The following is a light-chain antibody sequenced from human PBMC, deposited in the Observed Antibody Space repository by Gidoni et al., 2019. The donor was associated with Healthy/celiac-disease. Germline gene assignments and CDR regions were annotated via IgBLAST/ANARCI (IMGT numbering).Light chain of an antibody. CDR1: QSGSSN. Sequence: ELVMTQSPATRPVSPGDRATLSCRASQSGSSNVAWYQQKPGQAPRLPIWGASTRATGIPARFSGSGSGAEFTLTISILQSEHVAVYCCQQYNDGPSTFGQGTKLEIK. CDR3: QQYNDGPST. J-gene: IGKJ2*02. V-gene: IGKV3-15*01. CDR2: GAS.